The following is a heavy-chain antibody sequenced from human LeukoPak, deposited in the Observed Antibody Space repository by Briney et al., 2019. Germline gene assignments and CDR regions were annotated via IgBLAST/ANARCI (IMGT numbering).Heavy chain of an antibody. J-gene: IGHJ1*01. Sequence: PSETLSLTCAVYGGSFSGYYWSWIRQPPGKGLEWIGEINHSGSTNYNPSLKSRVTISVDTSKNQFSLKLSSVTAADTAVYYCARGYGDYITGAPKYFQHWGQGTLVTVSS. CDR2: INHSGST. CDR3: ARGYGDYITGAPKYFQH. V-gene: IGHV4-34*01. D-gene: IGHD4-17*01. CDR1: GGSFSGYY.